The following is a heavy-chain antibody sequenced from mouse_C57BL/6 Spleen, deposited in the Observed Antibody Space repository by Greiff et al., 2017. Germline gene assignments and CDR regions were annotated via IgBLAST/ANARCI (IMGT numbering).Heavy chain of an antibody. V-gene: IGHV1-39*01. J-gene: IGHJ4*01. CDR2: INPNYGTT. CDR3: ARSSVNTTGVDYYAMDY. Sequence: EVQLQESGPELVKPGASVKLSCKASGYSFTDYNMNWVKQSNGKSLEWIGVINPNYGTTSYNQKFKGKATLTVDQSSSPAYMQLNSLSSDDYAVYYCARSSVNTTGVDYYAMDYWGQGTSVTVSS. D-gene: IGHD1-1*01. CDR1: GYSFTDYN.